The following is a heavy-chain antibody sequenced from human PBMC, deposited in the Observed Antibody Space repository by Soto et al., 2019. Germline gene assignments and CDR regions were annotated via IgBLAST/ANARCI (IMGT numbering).Heavy chain of an antibody. CDR1: GFSFRIHW. CDR3: ARETWWRCDY. Sequence: EVQLVESGGGLVQPGGSLRLSCEASGFSFRIHWLIWVRQAPGSGLEWVAKIKPDGSEKYYVDSVEGRFTISRDNAKNLLYLQMNSLRIEDTAVYYCARETWWRCDYWGQGTLVSVSS. D-gene: IGHD2-15*01. J-gene: IGHJ4*02. V-gene: IGHV3-7*03. CDR2: IKPDGSEK.